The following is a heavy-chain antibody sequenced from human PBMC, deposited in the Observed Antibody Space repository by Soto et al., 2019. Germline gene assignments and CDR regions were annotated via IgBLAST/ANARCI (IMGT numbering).Heavy chain of an antibody. J-gene: IGHJ4*02. CDR1: GYTFTSYA. CDR2: INAGNGNT. V-gene: IGHV1-3*01. Sequence: ASVKVSCKASGYTFTSYAMHWVRQAPGQRLEWMGWINAGNGNTKYSQKFQGRVTITRDTSASTAYMELSSLRSEDTAVYYCAREHYDILTGYYYPDYWGQGTLVTVSS. D-gene: IGHD3-9*01. CDR3: AREHYDILTGYYYPDY.